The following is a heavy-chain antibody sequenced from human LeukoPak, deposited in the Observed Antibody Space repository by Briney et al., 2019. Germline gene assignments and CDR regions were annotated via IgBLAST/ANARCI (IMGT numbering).Heavy chain of an antibody. V-gene: IGHV4-59*01. CDR2: IYYSGST. CDR1: GGSISSYY. D-gene: IGHD5-18*01. J-gene: IGHJ4*02. Sequence: SETLSLTCTVSGGSISSYYWSWLRQPPGKGLEWIGYIYYSGSTNYNSSLKSRVTISVDTSKNQFSLKLSSVTAADTAVYYCARDTAMVYYFDYWGQGTLVTVSS. CDR3: ARDTAMVYYFDY.